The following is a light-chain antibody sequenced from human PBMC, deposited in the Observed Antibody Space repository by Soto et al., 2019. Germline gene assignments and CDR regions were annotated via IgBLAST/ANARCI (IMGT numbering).Light chain of an antibody. CDR1: STNIGAGYD. Sequence: QSVLTQPPSVSGAPGQRVTISCTGSSTNIGAGYDVHWYQQLPGTAPKLLIQGNSNRPSGVPDRFSDSKSGTSASLAITGLQAEDEADYYCQSYDSSLSGYVFGTGTKVTVL. CDR2: GNS. V-gene: IGLV1-40*01. CDR3: QSYDSSLSGYV. J-gene: IGLJ1*01.